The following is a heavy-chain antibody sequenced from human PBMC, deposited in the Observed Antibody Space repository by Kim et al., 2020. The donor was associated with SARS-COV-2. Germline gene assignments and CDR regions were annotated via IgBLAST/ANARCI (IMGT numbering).Heavy chain of an antibody. D-gene: IGHD7-27*01. Sequence: GGSLRLSCAASGFTFTDYSLNWVRQAPGKGLEWVANINKDSSAKYYADSVKGRFSISIDNAQNLLYLQMSSLRDEETAVYYCARDRHWASDYWGQGTLVIVSS. CDR1: GFTFTDYS. V-gene: IGHV3-48*02. CDR2: INKDSSAK. CDR3: ARDRHWASDY. J-gene: IGHJ4*02.